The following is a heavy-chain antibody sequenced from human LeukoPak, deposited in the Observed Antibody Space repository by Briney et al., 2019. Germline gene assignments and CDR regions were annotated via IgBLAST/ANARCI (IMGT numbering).Heavy chain of an antibody. J-gene: IGHJ4*02. V-gene: IGHV1-2*02. CDR1: GYTFTGYY. D-gene: IGHD3-22*01. Sequence: GASVKVSCKASGYTFTGYYMHWVRQAPGQGLEWMGWINPNSGGTNYAQKFQGRVTMTRDTSISTAYMELSGLRSDDTAVYYCARGRYYYDSSGYHQDLDYWGQGTLVTVSS. CDR3: ARGRYYYDSSGYHQDLDY. CDR2: INPNSGGT.